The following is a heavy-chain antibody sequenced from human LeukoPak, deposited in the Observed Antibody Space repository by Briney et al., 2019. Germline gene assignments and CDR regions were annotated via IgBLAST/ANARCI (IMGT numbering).Heavy chain of an antibody. CDR1: GFPFSSYA. Sequence: PGGSLRLSCAASGFPFSSYAMSWVRQAPGKGLEWVSAISGSGGSTYYADSVKGRFTISRDNSKNTLYLQMNSLRAEDTAVYYCAKDRTLLVYFDYWGQGTLVTVSS. D-gene: IGHD2-8*02. CDR3: AKDRTLLVYFDY. CDR2: ISGSGGST. J-gene: IGHJ4*02. V-gene: IGHV3-23*01.